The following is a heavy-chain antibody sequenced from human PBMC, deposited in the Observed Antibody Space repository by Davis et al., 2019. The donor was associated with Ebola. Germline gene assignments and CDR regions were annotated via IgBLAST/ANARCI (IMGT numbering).Heavy chain of an antibody. CDR3: ARELQFGSVFDY. CDR2: IYYSGST. D-gene: IGHD5-24*01. V-gene: IGHV4-30-4*01. CDR1: GGSISSGDYY. Sequence: PSETLSLTCTVSGGSISSGDYYWSWIRQPPGKGLEWIGYIYYSGSTYYNPSLKSRVTISVDTSKNQFSLKLSSVTAADTAVYYCARELQFGSVFDYWGQGTLVTVSS. J-gene: IGHJ4*02.